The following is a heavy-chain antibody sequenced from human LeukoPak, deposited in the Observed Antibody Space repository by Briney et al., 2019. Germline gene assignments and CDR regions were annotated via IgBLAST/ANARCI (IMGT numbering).Heavy chain of an antibody. J-gene: IGHJ3*02. V-gene: IGHV3-7*01. CDR3: ARDPSTVTMLAFDI. D-gene: IGHD4-17*01. CDR1: GFTFSSYW. CDR2: IKQDGSEK. Sequence: GGSLRLSCAASGFTFSSYWMSWVRQAPGKGLEWVANIKQDGSEKYYVDSVKGRFTISRDNAKNSLYLQMNSLRAEDTAVYYCARDPSTVTMLAFDIWGQGTMVTVSS.